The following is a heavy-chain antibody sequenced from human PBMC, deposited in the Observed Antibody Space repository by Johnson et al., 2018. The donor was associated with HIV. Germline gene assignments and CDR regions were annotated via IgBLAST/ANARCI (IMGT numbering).Heavy chain of an antibody. CDR1: GFTFSDSY. CDR3: ARAVCRGGRCYSHDAFDI. CDR2: ISWDGGST. V-gene: IGHV3-43D*03. D-gene: IGHD2-15*01. J-gene: IGHJ3*02. Sequence: VQLVESGGGVVRPGGSLRVSCAASGFTFSDSYMSWIRQAPGKGLEWVSLISWDGGSTYYGDSVKGRFTISRDNSKNSLYLQMNSLRAEDTALYYCARAVCRGGRCYSHDAFDIWGQGTLVTVSS.